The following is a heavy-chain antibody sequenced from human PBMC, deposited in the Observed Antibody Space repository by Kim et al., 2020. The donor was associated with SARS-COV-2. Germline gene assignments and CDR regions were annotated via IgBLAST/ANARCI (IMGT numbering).Heavy chain of an antibody. J-gene: IGHJ5*02. V-gene: IGHV4-39*07. D-gene: IGHD2-2*01. Sequence: LKSRVTISVDTSKNQFSLKLSSVTAADTAVYYCASEYIVVVPAANNWFDPWGQGTLVTVSS. CDR3: ASEYIVVVPAANNWFDP.